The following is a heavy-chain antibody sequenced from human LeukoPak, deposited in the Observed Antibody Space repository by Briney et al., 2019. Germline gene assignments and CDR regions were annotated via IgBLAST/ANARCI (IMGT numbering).Heavy chain of an antibody. V-gene: IGHV3-23*01. Sequence: PGGSLRLSCAASGFTFSTYAMSWVRQAPGKGLEWVSLISASGGNTYYADSVKGRFTISRDNSKNTLYLQMDSLRAEDTAIYYCAKDLPGEMASQFDYWGQGTLVTVSS. CDR2: ISASGGNT. J-gene: IGHJ4*02. D-gene: IGHD5-24*01. CDR1: GFTFSTYA. CDR3: AKDLPGEMASQFDY.